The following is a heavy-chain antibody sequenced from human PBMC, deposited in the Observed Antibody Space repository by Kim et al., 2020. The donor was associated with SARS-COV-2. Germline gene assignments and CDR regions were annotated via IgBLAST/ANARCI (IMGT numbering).Heavy chain of an antibody. J-gene: IGHJ4*02. V-gene: IGHV4-4*07. Sequence: TPSPRGRVTMSVDTSKNQFSRKLSSVTAADTAVYYCARGCSTSCSVIFDYWGQGTLVTVSS. CDR3: ARGCSTSCSVIFDY. D-gene: IGHD2-2*01.